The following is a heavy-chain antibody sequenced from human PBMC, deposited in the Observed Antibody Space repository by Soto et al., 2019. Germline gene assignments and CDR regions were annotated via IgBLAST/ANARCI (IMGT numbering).Heavy chain of an antibody. J-gene: IGHJ3*02. CDR3: AIGERLLWFGEFDAFDI. Sequence: ASVKVSCKASGYTFTSYAMHWVRQAPGQRLEWMGWINAGNGNTKYSQKFQGRVTITRDTSASTAYMELSSLRSEDTAVYYCAIGERLLWFGEFDAFDIWGQGTMVTVSS. CDR2: INAGNGNT. D-gene: IGHD3-10*01. V-gene: IGHV1-3*01. CDR1: GYTFTSYA.